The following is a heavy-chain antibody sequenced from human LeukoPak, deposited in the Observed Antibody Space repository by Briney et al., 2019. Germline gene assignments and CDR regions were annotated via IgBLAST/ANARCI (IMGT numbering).Heavy chain of an antibody. Sequence: ASVKVSCKASGYTFTGYYMHWVRQAPGQGLEGMGWINPNSGGTNYAQKFQGRVTITRDTSISTAYLELSRLRSDDTAVYYCARGRQLDPDAFDIWGQGTMVTVSS. CDR1: GYTFTGYY. V-gene: IGHV1-2*02. CDR3: ARGRQLDPDAFDI. J-gene: IGHJ3*02. CDR2: INPNSGGT. D-gene: IGHD1-1*01.